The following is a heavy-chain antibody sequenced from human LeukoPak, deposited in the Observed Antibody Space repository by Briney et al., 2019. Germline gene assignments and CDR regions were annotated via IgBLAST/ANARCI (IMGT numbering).Heavy chain of an antibody. CDR3: ASRVGGGKVDV. CDR2: IYSGGTT. V-gene: IGHV3-66*01. CDR1: GFTVSSNY. D-gene: IGHD1-26*01. Sequence: GGSLRLSCAASGFTVSSNYMRWVRQAPGKGLEWVSVIYSGGTTYYADSVKGRFTISRDNSKNTLCLQKNSLRDEDTAVYYCASRVGGGKVDVWGQGTTVTISS. J-gene: IGHJ6*02.